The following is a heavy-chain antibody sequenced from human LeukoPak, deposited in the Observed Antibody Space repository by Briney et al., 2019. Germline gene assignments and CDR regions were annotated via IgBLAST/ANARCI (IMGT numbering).Heavy chain of an antibody. CDR1: GFTFSSYA. V-gene: IGHV3-23*01. J-gene: IGHJ5*02. CDR2: ISGSGGST. CDR3: AKDPPIAVPVFNWFDP. Sequence: PGGSLRLSCAASGFTFSSYAMSWVRQAPGKGLEWVSAISGSGGSTYYADSVKGRFTISRDNSKNTLYLQMNSLRAEDTAVYYCAKDPPIAVPVFNWFDPWGQGTLVTVSS. D-gene: IGHD6-19*01.